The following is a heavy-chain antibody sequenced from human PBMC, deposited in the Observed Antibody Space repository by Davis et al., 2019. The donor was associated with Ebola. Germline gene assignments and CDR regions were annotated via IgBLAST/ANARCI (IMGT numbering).Heavy chain of an antibody. CDR3: AKDLQQLVWEWFDP. CDR1: GFTFSSYA. V-gene: IGHV3-30-3*01. J-gene: IGHJ5*02. D-gene: IGHD6-13*01. Sequence: PGGSLRLSCAASGFTFSSYAMHWVRQAPGKGLEWVAVISYDGSNKYYADSVKGRFTISRDNSKNTLYLQMNSLRAEDTAVYYCAKDLQQLVWEWFDPWGQGTLVTVSS. CDR2: ISYDGSNK.